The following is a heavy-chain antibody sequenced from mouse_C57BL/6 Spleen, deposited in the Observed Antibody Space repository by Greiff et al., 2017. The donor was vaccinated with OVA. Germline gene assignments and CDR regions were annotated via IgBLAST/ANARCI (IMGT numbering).Heavy chain of an antibody. CDR3: ARSFDGYFDY. V-gene: IGHV1-64*01. D-gene: IGHD2-3*01. J-gene: IGHJ2*01. Sequence: VQLQQPGAELVMPGASVKLSCKASGYTFTSYWMHWVKQRPGQGLEWIGMIHPNSGSTNYNEKFKSKATLTVDKSSSTAYMQLSSLTSEDSAVYYCARSFDGYFDYWGQGTTLTVSS. CDR2: IHPNSGST. CDR1: GYTFTSYW.